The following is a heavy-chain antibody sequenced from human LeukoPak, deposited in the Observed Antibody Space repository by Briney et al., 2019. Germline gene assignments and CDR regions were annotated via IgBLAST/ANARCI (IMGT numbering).Heavy chain of an antibody. CDR2: INPRGGST. J-gene: IGHJ6*03. V-gene: IGHV1-46*01. D-gene: IGHD3-10*01. CDR1: GYTFTSHF. Sequence: ASVKVSCKASGYTFTSHFMHWVRQAPGQGLEWMGIINPRGGSTSYTQKFQGRVTMTRDTSTSTVYMELSSLRSEDTAVYYCARGGHYYGSGSYSFVLPNYYYMDVWGKGTTVTVSS. CDR3: ARGGHYYGSGSYSFVLPNYYYMDV.